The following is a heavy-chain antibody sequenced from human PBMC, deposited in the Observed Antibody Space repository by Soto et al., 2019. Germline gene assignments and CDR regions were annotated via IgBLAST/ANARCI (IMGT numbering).Heavy chain of an antibody. CDR2: ISGSGGST. V-gene: IGHV3-23*01. D-gene: IGHD3-3*01. CDR3: AKVITIFGVVISHCYFDL. J-gene: IGHJ2*01. Sequence: EVQLLESGGGLVQPGGSLRLSCAASGFTFISYAMSWVRPAPGKGLEWVSAISGSGGSTYYADSVKGRFTISIDNSKNTLYLQMNSLRAEDTAVYYCAKVITIFGVVISHCYFDLWGRGNLVTVSS. CDR1: GFTFISYA.